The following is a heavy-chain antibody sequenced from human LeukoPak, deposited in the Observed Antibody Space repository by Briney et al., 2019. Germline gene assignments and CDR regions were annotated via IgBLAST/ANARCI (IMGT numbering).Heavy chain of an antibody. CDR1: GGSISSYY. V-gene: IGHV4-4*07. D-gene: IGHD5-12*01. J-gene: IGHJ6*03. CDR2: IYTSGST. CDR3: ARGITNGGLATIGYYYYYMDV. Sequence: SGTLSLTCTVSGGSISSYYWSWIRQPAGKGLEWIGRIYTSGSTNYNPSLKSRVTMSVDTSKNQFSLKLSSVTAADTAVYYCARGITNGGLATIGYYYYYMDVWGKGTTVTVSS.